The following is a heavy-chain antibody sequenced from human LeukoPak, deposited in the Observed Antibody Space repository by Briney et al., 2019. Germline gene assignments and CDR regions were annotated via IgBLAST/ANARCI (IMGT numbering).Heavy chain of an antibody. Sequence: ASVKVSCKTSGYIFTDYYIHWIRQAPGQGLEWMGWINPKTGDTNSAQKFQRWVTMTRDTAISTAYMELNRLALDDTAVYYCARVVYSHGYCDRVTCPNWFDPWGQGTLVTVSS. CDR1: GYIFTDYY. J-gene: IGHJ5*02. CDR2: INPKTGDT. CDR3: ARVVYSHGYCDRVTCPNWFDP. D-gene: IGHD2-2*03. V-gene: IGHV1-2*04.